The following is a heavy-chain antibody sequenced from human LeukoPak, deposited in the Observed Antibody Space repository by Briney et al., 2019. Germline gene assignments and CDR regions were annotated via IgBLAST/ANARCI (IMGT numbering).Heavy chain of an antibody. V-gene: IGHV4-59*01. CDR3: ARGRGWLQWGGLDH. CDR2: IYYSGST. D-gene: IGHD5-24*01. CDR1: GGSFSSYY. J-gene: IGHJ5*02. Sequence: PSETLSLTCTVSGGSFSSYYWSWIRQPPGKGLEWIGYIYYSGSTNYNPSLKSRVTISVDTSKNQFSLKLSSVTAADTAVYYCARGRGWLQWGGLDHWGQGTLVTVSS.